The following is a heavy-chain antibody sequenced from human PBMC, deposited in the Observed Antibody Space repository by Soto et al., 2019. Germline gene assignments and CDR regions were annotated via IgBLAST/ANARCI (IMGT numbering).Heavy chain of an antibody. CDR3: ARDGYYGGNLAAFDI. V-gene: IGHV3-21*01. CDR1: GFTFNSYS. D-gene: IGHD4-17*01. CDR2: ISSSSSYI. J-gene: IGHJ3*02. Sequence: VASLRLSCAPSGFTFNSYSTNCVRQAPGKGLEWVSSISSSSSYIYYADSVKGRFTISRDNAKNSLYLQMNSLRAEDTAVYYCARDGYYGGNLAAFDIWGQGTMVTVSS.